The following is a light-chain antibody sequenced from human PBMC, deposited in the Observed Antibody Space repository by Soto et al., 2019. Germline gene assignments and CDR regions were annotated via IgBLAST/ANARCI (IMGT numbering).Light chain of an antibody. V-gene: IGKV3-11*01. CDR3: QQRDNCQVT. CDR2: DAS. CDR1: QSVSSY. J-gene: IGKJ5*01. Sequence: SLLTKSPATLSLSTGERAPISCRASQSVSSYLAWYQQKPGKAPRLLIYDASNRATGIPARFSGSGSGTDFTLTISSLEPEDFAVYYCQQRDNCQVTFGQGTLLEIK.